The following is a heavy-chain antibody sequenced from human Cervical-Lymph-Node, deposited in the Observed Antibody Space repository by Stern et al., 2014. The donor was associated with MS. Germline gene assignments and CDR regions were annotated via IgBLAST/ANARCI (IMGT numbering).Heavy chain of an antibody. CDR1: GGTFSSYA. V-gene: IGHV1-69*01. D-gene: IGHD3-9*01. CDR3: ARVRYDILGAYNWFDP. J-gene: IGHJ5*02. CDR2: IIPIFGTA. Sequence: VQLVQPGAEVKKPGSSVKVSCKASGGTFSSYAISWVRQAPGQGLEWMGGIIPIFGTANYAQKFQGRVTITADESTSTAYMELSSLRSEDTAVYYCARVRYDILGAYNWFDPWGQGTLVTVSS.